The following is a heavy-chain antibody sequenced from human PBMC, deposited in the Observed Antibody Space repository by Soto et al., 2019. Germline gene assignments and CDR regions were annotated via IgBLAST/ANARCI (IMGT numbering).Heavy chain of an antibody. V-gene: IGHV5-10-1*01. CDR2: IDPSDSYT. J-gene: IGHJ6*02. Sequence: DSLKISCKGSGYSFTSYWISWVRQMPGKGLEWMGRIDPSDSYTNYSPSFQGHVTISADKSISTAYLQWSSLKASDTAMYYCARDDFWSRYYYDGMDAWGQGIMYIVSS. D-gene: IGHD3-3*01. CDR3: ARDDFWSRYYYDGMDA. CDR1: GYSFTSYW.